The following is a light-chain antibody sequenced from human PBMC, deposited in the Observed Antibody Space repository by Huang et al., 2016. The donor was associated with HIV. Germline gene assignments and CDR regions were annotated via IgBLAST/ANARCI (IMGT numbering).Light chain of an antibody. CDR2: GAS. V-gene: IGKV3-15*01. CDR3: QQYNNWPPWT. Sequence: EIVMTQSPATLSVSPGESATLSCKASQSVSSNLAWYQQKPGQAPRLLIYGASTRATGIPARFSGSRSGTEFTLTISSLQSEDFAVYYCQQYNNWPPWTFGQGTKVEIK. CDR1: QSVSSN. J-gene: IGKJ1*01.